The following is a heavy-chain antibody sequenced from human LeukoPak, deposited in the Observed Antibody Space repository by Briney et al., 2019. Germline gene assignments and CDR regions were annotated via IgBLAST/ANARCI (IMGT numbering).Heavy chain of an antibody. V-gene: IGHV1-69*05. J-gene: IGHJ5*02. D-gene: IGHD4-17*01. CDR3: ARDVHGDYGSGWFDP. CDR1: GGTFNNSA. Sequence: SVKVSCKTSGGTFNNSAISWVRQAPGQGLEWMGGIMPLFGTAGYAQKFQGRVTITKDESTRTVYLELTSLTSDDTAVYYCARDVHGDYGSGWFDPWGQGTLVSVSS. CDR2: IMPLFGTA.